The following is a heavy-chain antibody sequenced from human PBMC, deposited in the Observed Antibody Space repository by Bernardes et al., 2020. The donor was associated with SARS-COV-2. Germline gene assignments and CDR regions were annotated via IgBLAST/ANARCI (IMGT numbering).Heavy chain of an antibody. CDR3: AKAASSGSTPRDAFDI. CDR2: VYPGNSDT. Sequence: LKFSCKGSGYSFTTYWIGWVRQMPGKGLEWMGIVYPGNSDTRYSPSFQGQVTISADKSISTAYLQWSSLRASDTAMYYCAKAASSGSTPRDAFDIWGQGTMVTGSS. J-gene: IGHJ3*02. D-gene: IGHD1-26*01. CDR1: GYSFTTYW. V-gene: IGHV5-51*01.